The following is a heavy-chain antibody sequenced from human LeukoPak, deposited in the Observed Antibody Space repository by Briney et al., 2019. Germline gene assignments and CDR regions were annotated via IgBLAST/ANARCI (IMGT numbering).Heavy chain of an antibody. V-gene: IGHV3-23*01. J-gene: IGHJ4*02. CDR1: GFTFSNYP. CDR3: AKDSSSWYYFDY. D-gene: IGHD6-13*01. CDR2: ISESGDVT. Sequence: GGSLRLSCVVSGFTFSNYPMSWVRQAPGKGLEWVSVISESGDVTHYADSMKGRFTISRDNTKNTLYLQMNSLRAEDTAVYYCAKDSSSWYYFDYWGQGTLVTVSS.